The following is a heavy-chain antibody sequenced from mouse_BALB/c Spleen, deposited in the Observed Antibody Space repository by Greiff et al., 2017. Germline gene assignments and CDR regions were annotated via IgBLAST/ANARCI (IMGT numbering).Heavy chain of an antibody. V-gene: IGHV1S56*01. CDR3: ARGGGNLDYFDY. CDR2: IYPGDGST. CDR1: GYTFTSYY. J-gene: IGHJ2*01. Sequence: QVQLQQSGPELVKPGASVKMSCKASGYTFTSYYIHWVKQRPGQGLEWIGWIYPGDGSTKYNEKFKGKTTLTADKSSSTAYMLLSSLTSEDSAIYFCARGGGNLDYFDYWGQGTTLTVSS. D-gene: IGHD2-1*01.